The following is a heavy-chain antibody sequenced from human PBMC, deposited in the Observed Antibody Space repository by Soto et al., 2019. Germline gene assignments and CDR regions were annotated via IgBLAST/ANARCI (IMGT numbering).Heavy chain of an antibody. J-gene: IGHJ5*02. CDR3: AREGYSTSSGPRGNWFDP. CDR1: GYTFTSYD. Sequence: QVQLVQSGAEVKRPGASVKVSCKASGYTFTSYDNNWAPQATGQGLEWVGWVNPNSGNTGYAQKFQGRVTMTKNTYISTAYMELSSLTSEDTAVYYCAREGYSTSSGPRGNWFDPWGQGTLVTVSS. V-gene: IGHV1-8*01. D-gene: IGHD6-6*01. CDR2: VNPNSGNT.